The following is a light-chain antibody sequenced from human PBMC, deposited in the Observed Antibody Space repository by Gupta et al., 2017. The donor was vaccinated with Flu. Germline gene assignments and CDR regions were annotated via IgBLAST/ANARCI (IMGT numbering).Light chain of an antibody. J-gene: IGKJ1*01. Sequence: GDSVAITCRASQVIRNDLGWYQQKPGKAPKLLIYGASTLQSGVPSRISGSGSDTDFTPTISSLQPEDFATYYCLQDYNYPWTFGQGTKVEI. V-gene: IGKV1-6*01. CDR3: LQDYNYPWT. CDR1: QVIRND. CDR2: GAS.